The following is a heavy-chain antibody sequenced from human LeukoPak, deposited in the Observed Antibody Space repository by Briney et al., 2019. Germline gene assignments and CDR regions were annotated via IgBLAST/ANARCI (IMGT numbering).Heavy chain of an antibody. Sequence: SETLSLTCTVSGGSISNYYWSWIRQPPGKELEWIGTVYYTGTTYDNPSLKSRLTISVDTSKNQFSLKLTSVTAADTAVYFCAEVRDGGHFEYWGQGTLVTVSS. V-gene: IGHV4-59*01. J-gene: IGHJ4*02. CDR1: GGSISNYY. D-gene: IGHD2-2*01. CDR3: AEVRDGGHFEY. CDR2: VYYTGTT.